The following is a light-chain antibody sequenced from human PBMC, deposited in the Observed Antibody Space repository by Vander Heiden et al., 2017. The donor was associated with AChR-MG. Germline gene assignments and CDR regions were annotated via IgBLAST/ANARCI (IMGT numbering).Light chain of an antibody. CDR2: WAS. J-gene: IGKJ4*01. Sequence: DIVMTQSPDSLAVSLGERATIHCKSSQRVLYSSNNKDYLAWYRHKPGQPPKLLIYWASTRESGVPDRLSGSGSGTDFTLTISSLQAEDVAVYYCQQDDSTPLTFGGASKVEIK. CDR3: QQDDSTPLT. CDR1: QRVLYSSNNKDY. V-gene: IGKV4-1*01.